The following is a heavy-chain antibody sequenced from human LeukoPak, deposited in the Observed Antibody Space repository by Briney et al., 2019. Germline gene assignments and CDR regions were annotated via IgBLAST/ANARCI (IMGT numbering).Heavy chain of an antibody. CDR3: ARDRDYSGYDLFDY. J-gene: IGHJ4*02. CDR2: INSDGSST. V-gene: IGHV3-74*01. Sequence: GGSLRLSCAASGFTFSSYWMHWVRQAPGKGLVWVSRINSDGSSTSYADSVKGRFTISRDSAKNTLYLQMNSLRAEDTAVYYCARDRDYSGYDLFDYWGQGTLVTVSS. CDR1: GFTFSSYW. D-gene: IGHD5-12*01.